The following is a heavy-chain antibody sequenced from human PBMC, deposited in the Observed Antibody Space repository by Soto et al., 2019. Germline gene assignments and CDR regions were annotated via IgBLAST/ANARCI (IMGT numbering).Heavy chain of an antibody. V-gene: IGHV1-3*01. D-gene: IGHD3-10*01. J-gene: IGHJ4*02. CDR3: ARSKVLWFGESQSDFDY. CDR2: INAGNGNT. Sequence: VSVKVSCKASGYTFTSYAMHWVRQAPGQRLEWMGWINAGNGNTKYSQKFQGRVTITRDTSASTAYMELSSLRSEDTAVYYCARSKVLWFGESQSDFDYWGQGTLVTVSS. CDR1: GYTFTSYA.